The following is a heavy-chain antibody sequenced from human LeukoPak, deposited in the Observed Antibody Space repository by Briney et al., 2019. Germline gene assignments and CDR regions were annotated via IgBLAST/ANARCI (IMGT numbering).Heavy chain of an antibody. CDR3: ARVLVKASDMLSYYDILTGYHYPSYFDY. V-gene: IGHV1-2*02. J-gene: IGHJ4*02. CDR2: INPNSGGT. D-gene: IGHD3-9*01. Sequence: GASVKVSCKASGYTFTSYGISWVRQAPGQGLEWMGWINPNSGGTNYAQKFQGRVTMTRDTSISTAYMELSRLRSDDTAVYYCARVLVKASDMLSYYDILTGYHYPSYFDYWGQGTLVTVSS. CDR1: GYTFTSYG.